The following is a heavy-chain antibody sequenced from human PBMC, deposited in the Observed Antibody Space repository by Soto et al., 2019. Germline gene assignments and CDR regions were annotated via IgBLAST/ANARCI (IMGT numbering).Heavy chain of an antibody. V-gene: IGHV2-5*01. CDR2: IFWNDDK. D-gene: IGHD2-15*01. Sequence: SGPTLVNPTQTLTLTCTFSGFSLTTSGVGVAWIRQPPGKALEWLTVIFWNDDKQYSPSLKSRLTITKDTPKNQVVLTMTNMDPADTATYYCXRRLIITPRQVVNCFDPWGQGTLVTVSS. CDR3: XRRLIITPRQVVNCFDP. J-gene: IGHJ5*02. CDR1: GFSLTTSGVG.